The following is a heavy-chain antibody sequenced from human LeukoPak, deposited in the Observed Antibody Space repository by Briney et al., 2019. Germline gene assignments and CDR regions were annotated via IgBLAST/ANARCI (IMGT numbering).Heavy chain of an antibody. J-gene: IGHJ2*01. V-gene: IGHV4-59*01. CDR3: ASATSWYWDFDL. D-gene: IGHD2-2*01. CDR2: IHYSGST. Sequence: AATLSLTCTVSGGSLSSYYWSWLRHPPGKGLEWLGYIHYSGSTNFNPYLKGRVTISVDTSKNQFSLKQSSVTAADTCVYYCASATSWYWDFDLWGRGTLVTVSS. CDR1: GGSLSSYY.